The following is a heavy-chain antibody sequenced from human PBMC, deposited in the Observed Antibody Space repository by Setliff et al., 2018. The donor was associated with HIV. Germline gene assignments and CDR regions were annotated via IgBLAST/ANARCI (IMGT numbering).Heavy chain of an antibody. CDR1: GYPIDSGFY. CDR3: ARNHYYGSGKNRWFDP. J-gene: IGHJ5*02. CDR2: SYHTGSK. Sequence: SETLSLTCAVYGYPIDSGFYWGWIRQTPGKGLEWIASSYHTGSKYYNPSLKRRVTISVDTSKNQFSLELTSVTAADTAVYYCARNHYYGSGKNRWFDPWGQGTLVTVSS. D-gene: IGHD3-10*01. V-gene: IGHV4-38-2*01.